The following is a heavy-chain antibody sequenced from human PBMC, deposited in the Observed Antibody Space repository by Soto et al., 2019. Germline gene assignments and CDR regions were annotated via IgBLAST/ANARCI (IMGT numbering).Heavy chain of an antibody. CDR3: AHRILRTVFGLVTTTAIYFDF. J-gene: IGHJ4*02. CDR2: IYWDDDK. CDR1: GFSLTTSGVG. D-gene: IGHD3-3*01. Sequence: QITLNESGPTVVKPAETLTLTCTFSGFSLTTSGVGVGWLRQSPGKAPEWLALIYWDDDKRYSASLKSRLTITKDTSKNQVVLTMASVDPAYTATYYCAHRILRTVFGLVTTTAIYFDFWGQGTPVVVSS. V-gene: IGHV2-5*02.